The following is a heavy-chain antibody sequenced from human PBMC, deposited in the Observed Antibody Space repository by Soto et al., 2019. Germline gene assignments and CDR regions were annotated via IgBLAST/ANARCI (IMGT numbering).Heavy chain of an antibody. CDR1: GGTFSSYA. D-gene: IGHD3-9*01. CDR3: KTRVRYFYWLADAPDAFDI. V-gene: IGHV1-69*13. CDR2: IIPIFGTA. J-gene: IGHJ3*02. Sequence: ASVKVSCKASGGTFSSYAISWVRQAPGQGLDWMGGIIPIFGTANYAQKFQGRVTITADESTSTAYMELSSLRSEDTAVYYCKTRVRYFYWLADAPDAFDIWGQGTMVTVSS.